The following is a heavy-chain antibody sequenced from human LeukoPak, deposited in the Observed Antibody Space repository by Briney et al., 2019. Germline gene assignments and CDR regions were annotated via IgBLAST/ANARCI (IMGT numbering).Heavy chain of an antibody. CDR3: ARGNDSWSGYSYYYYYYGMDV. CDR1: GGSISSGGYY. V-gene: IGHV4-31*03. CDR2: IYYSGST. D-gene: IGHD3-3*01. Sequence: PSETLSLTCTVSGGSISSGGYYWSWIRQHPGKGLEWIGYIYYSGSTYYNPSLKSRVTISVDTSKNQFSLKLSSVTAADTAVYYCARGNDSWSGYSYYYYYYGMDVWGQGTTVTVSS. J-gene: IGHJ6*02.